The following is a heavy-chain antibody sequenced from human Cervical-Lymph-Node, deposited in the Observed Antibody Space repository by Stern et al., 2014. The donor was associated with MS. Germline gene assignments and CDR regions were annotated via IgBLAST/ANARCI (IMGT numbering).Heavy chain of an antibody. CDR2: IDDTGRT. CDR1: GGSISSSYY. CDR3: VRQVTVRSRFDY. Sequence: QLQLQESGPGLVKPSETLSRTCTVSGGSISSSYYWGWIRQSSGKGLEWIGSIDDTGRTFYNPSLKSRVTISVDTSNNQISLTLSSVTAADTAVYYCVRQVTVRSRFDYWGQGTLVTVSS. J-gene: IGHJ4*02. V-gene: IGHV4-39*01. D-gene: IGHD4-11*01.